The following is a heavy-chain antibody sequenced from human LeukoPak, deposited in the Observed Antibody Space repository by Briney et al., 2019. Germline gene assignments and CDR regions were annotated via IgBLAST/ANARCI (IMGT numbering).Heavy chain of an antibody. CDR3: VREEGY. V-gene: IGHV3-7*01. CDR2: IKQDGSHK. Sequence: GGSLRLSCAASGFTFSTYWMYWVRQAPGKGLEWVANIKQDGSHKYYVDSVKGRFTISRDNAKNSLYLQMNSLRVGDTAVYYCVREEGYWGQGTLVTVSS. CDR1: GFTFSTYW. J-gene: IGHJ4*02.